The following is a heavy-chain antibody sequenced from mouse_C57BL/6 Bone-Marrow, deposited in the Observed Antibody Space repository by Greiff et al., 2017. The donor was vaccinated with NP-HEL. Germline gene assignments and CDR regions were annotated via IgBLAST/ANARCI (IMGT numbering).Heavy chain of an antibody. V-gene: IGHV7-1*01. CDR3: ARDGKRYAMDY. Sequence: EVMLVESGGGLVQSGRSLRLSCATSGFTFSDFYMEWVRQAPGKGLEWIAASRNKANDYTTEYSASVKGRFIVSRDTSQSILYLQMNALRAEDTAIYYCARDGKRYAMDYWGQGTSVTVSS. CDR2: SRNKANDYTT. J-gene: IGHJ4*01. CDR1: GFTFSDFY.